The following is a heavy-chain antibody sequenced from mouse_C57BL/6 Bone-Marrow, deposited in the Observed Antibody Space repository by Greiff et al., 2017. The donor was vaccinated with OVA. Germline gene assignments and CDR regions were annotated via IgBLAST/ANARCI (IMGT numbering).Heavy chain of an antibody. D-gene: IGHD1-1*01. CDR2: IDPSDSYT. Sequence: VQLQQPGAELVRPGTSVKLSCKASGYTFTSYRMHWVKQRPGQGLEWIGVIDPSDSYTNYNQKFKGKATLTVDTSSSTAYMQLSSLTSEDSAVYYCARHNYYGSSWYFDVWGTGTTVTVSS. CDR3: ARHNYYGSSWYFDV. CDR1: GYTFTSYR. V-gene: IGHV1-59*01. J-gene: IGHJ1*03.